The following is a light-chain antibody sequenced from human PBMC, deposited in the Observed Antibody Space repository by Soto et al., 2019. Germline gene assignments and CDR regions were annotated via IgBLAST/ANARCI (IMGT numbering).Light chain of an antibody. CDR2: DTS. Sequence: EIVMTQSPATLSVSPGERATLSCRASQTVSSNLAWYQQKPGQAPRLLIYDTSTRATGIPARFSGSGSGTEFTLTISSLEPEDFALYYCQQHINWPLTFGGGTKVDIK. J-gene: IGKJ4*01. V-gene: IGKV3-15*01. CDR3: QQHINWPLT. CDR1: QTVSSN.